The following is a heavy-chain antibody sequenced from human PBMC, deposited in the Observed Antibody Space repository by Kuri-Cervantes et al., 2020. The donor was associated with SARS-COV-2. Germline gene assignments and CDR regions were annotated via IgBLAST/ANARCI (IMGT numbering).Heavy chain of an antibody. V-gene: IGHV4-38-2*02. J-gene: IGHJ4*02. CDR2: IYYSGST. Sequence: SETLSLTCTVSGYSISSGYYWGWIRQPPGKGLEWIGSIYYSGSTYYNPSLKSRVTISVDTSKNQFSLKLSSVAAADTAVYYCARGRSNWGLRVFDYWGQGTLVTVSS. CDR1: GYSISSGYY. D-gene: IGHD7-27*01. CDR3: ARGRSNWGLRVFDY.